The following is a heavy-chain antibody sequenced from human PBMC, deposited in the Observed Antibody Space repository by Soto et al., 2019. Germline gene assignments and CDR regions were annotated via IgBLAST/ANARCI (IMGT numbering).Heavy chain of an antibody. CDR3: AKDMVGYCSSTSCYYYYYYGMDV. D-gene: IGHD2-2*01. Sequence: EVQLVESGGVVVQPGGSLRLSCAASGFTFDDYTMHWVRQAPGKGLEWVSLISWDGGSTYYADSVKGRFTISRDNSKNSLYLQMNSLRTEDTALYYCAKDMVGYCSSTSCYYYYYYGMDVWGQGTTVTVSS. V-gene: IGHV3-43*01. J-gene: IGHJ6*02. CDR1: GFTFDDYT. CDR2: ISWDGGST.